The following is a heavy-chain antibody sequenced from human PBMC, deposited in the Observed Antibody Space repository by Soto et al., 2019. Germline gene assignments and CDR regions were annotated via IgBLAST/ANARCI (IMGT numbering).Heavy chain of an antibody. CDR3: ARGYCSSTSCFPRPYYYYYYGMDV. J-gene: IGHJ6*02. V-gene: IGHV1-69*01. Sequence: QVQLVQSGAEVKKPGSSVKVSCKASGGTFSSYAISWVRQAPGQGLEWMGGIIPIFGTANYAQKFQGRVTITADESTRTAYMELSSLRSEDTAVYYCARGYCSSTSCFPRPYYYYYYGMDVWGQGTTVTVSS. D-gene: IGHD2-2*01. CDR1: GGTFSSYA. CDR2: IIPIFGTA.